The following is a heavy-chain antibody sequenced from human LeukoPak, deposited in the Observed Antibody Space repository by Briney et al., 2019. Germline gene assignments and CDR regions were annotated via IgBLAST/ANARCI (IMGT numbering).Heavy chain of an antibody. J-gene: IGHJ6*02. Sequence: GASVKVSCKASGYTFTSYGISWVRQAPGQGLEWMGWISAYNGNTNYAQKLQGRVTMTTDTSTSTAYMELRSLRSDDTAVYYCARDSGFTIFGVVNYYGMDVWGQGTTVTVSS. V-gene: IGHV1-18*01. CDR2: ISAYNGNT. D-gene: IGHD3-3*01. CDR1: GYTFTSYG. CDR3: ARDSGFTIFGVVNYYGMDV.